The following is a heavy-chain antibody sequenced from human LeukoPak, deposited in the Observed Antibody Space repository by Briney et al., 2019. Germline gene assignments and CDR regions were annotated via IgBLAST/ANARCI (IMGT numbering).Heavy chain of an antibody. Sequence: GGSLILSCAASGFTFSSYSMNWVRQAPGKGLEWVSSISSSSSYIYYADSVKGRFTISRDNAKNSLYLQMNSLRAEDTAVYYCARGHYGDYAAAYWGQGTLVTVSS. J-gene: IGHJ4*02. D-gene: IGHD4-17*01. CDR2: ISSSSSYI. V-gene: IGHV3-21*01. CDR1: GFTFSSYS. CDR3: ARGHYGDYAAAY.